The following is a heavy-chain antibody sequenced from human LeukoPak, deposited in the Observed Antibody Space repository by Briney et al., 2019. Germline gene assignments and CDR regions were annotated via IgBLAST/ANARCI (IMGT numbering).Heavy chain of an antibody. CDR3: ARDGYCSSTSCYYFDY. CDR1: GFTFSNYW. V-gene: IGHV3-74*01. CDR2: INSDGSST. J-gene: IGHJ4*02. D-gene: IGHD2-2*01. Sequence: GGSLRLSCAASGFTFSNYWIHWVRQAPGKGLVWVSRINSDGSSTSYADSVKGRFTISRDNAKDTLYLQMNSLRAEDTAVYYCARDGYCSSTSCYYFDYWGQGTLVTVSS.